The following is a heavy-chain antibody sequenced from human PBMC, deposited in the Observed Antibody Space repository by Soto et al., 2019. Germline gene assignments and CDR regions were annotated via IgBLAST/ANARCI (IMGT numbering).Heavy chain of an antibody. Sequence: GGSLRLSCAASGFTFSDYEINWVRQAPGKGLEWVSHISPRGSITYYADSVKGRFTISRDNAKNSLYLQMNSLRAEDTAVYYCARPPARGRAWFDPWGQGTLVTVSS. J-gene: IGHJ5*02. D-gene: IGHD2-2*01. CDR3: ARPPARGRAWFDP. V-gene: IGHV3-48*03. CDR2: ISPRGSIT. CDR1: GFTFSDYE.